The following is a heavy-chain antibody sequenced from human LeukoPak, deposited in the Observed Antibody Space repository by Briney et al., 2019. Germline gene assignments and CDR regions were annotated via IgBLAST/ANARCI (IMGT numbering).Heavy chain of an antibody. V-gene: IGHV1-2*02. CDR2: INPNSGGT. J-gene: IGHJ5*02. Sequence: ASVKVSCKASGYTFTGYYMHWVRQAPGQGLEWMGWINPNSGGTNYAQKFQGRVTVTRDTSISTAYMELSRLRSDDTAVYYCARASEGTIFFDPWGQGTLVTVSS. CDR1: GYTFTGYY. CDR3: ARASEGTIFFDP. D-gene: IGHD3-9*01.